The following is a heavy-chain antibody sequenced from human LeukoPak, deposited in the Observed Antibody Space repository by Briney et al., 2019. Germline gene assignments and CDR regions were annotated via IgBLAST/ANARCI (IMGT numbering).Heavy chain of an antibody. Sequence: PGGSLRLSCTASGFTFGDYAMSWFRQAPGKGLEWVGFIRSTAYGGTTEYAASVKGRFTISRDDSKSIAYLQMNSLKTEDTAVYYCTREAPFDILTGYWYYYGMDVWGQGTTVTVS. CDR1: GFTFGDYA. V-gene: IGHV3-49*03. CDR2: IRSTAYGGTT. CDR3: TREAPFDILTGYWYYYGMDV. J-gene: IGHJ6*02. D-gene: IGHD3-9*01.